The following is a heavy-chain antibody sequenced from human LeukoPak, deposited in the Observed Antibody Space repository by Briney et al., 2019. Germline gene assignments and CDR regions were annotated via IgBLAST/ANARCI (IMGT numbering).Heavy chain of an antibody. CDR1: GGTFSSYA. Sequence: ASVTVSCKASGGTFSSYAISWVRQAPGQGLEWMGGIIPIFGTANYAQKFQGRVTITTDESTSTAYMELSSLRSEDTAVYYCVGEGYYFDYWGQGTLVTVSS. V-gene: IGHV1-69*05. CDR2: IIPIFGTA. J-gene: IGHJ4*02. CDR3: VGEGYYFDY.